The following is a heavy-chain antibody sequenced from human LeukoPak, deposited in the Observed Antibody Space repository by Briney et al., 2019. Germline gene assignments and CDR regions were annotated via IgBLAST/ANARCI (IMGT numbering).Heavy chain of an antibody. J-gene: IGHJ6*03. D-gene: IGHD3-3*01. CDR3: ARGPWSGYYYYYMDV. V-gene: IGHV1-3*03. CDR1: GYSFTTYA. Sequence: ASVKVSCKASGYSFTTYAMHWVRQAPGQRLEWMGWINSGNGNTKYSQQFQGRVTLTRDTSASTAYMDLSSLRSEDMAVYYCARGPWSGYYYYYMDVWGKGTTVTVSS. CDR2: INSGNGNT.